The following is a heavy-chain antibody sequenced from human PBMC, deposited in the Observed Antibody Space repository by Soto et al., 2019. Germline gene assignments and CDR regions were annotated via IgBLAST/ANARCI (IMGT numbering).Heavy chain of an antibody. CDR2: VIPIFGTA. D-gene: IGHD6-6*01. J-gene: IGHJ6*02. CDR3: ARDTLSIAARPGYYYYGMDV. V-gene: IGHV1-69*12. Sequence: QVQLVQSGAEVKKPGSSVKVSCKASGGTFSSYAISWVRQAPGQGVEWMGGVIPIFGTANYAQKFQGRVTITAEESTSKAYMELSSLRSEDTAVYYCARDTLSIAARPGYYYYGMDVWGQGTTVTVSS. CDR1: GGTFSSYA.